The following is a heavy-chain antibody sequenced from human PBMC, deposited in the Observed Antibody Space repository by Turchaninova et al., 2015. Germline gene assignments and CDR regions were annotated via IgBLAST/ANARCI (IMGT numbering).Heavy chain of an antibody. Sequence: QITLKESGPTLVKPTQTLTLTCTFSGFSLTHSGVVVGWIRQPPGKALDWLVVIYLDDDKRYNPSLKSRVTITKDTSKNQVVLTMTNMDPVDTATYYCAHIFGENWGREVYFDYWGQGTLVTVSS. CDR2: IYLDDDK. V-gene: IGHV2-5*02. J-gene: IGHJ4*02. D-gene: IGHD3-3*01. CDR1: GFSLTHSGVV. CDR3: AHIFGENWGREVYFDY.